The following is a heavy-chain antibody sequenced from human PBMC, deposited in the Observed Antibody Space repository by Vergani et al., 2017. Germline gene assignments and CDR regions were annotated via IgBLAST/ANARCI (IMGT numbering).Heavy chain of an antibody. D-gene: IGHD1-1*01. CDR1: GASINNDFYY. Sequence: QVQLQESGPGLVKPSQTLSLTCTVSGASINNDFYYWHWIRQPAGKGLEWIGRIYVSGITYYNSSLQIRVSMSVDTSQNQFSLTLTSVTAADTAVYYCARDNKQLSPRAFDRWVEGTMVTVSS. CDR2: IYVSGIT. V-gene: IGHV4-61*02. J-gene: IGHJ3*01. CDR3: ARDNKQLSPRAFDR.